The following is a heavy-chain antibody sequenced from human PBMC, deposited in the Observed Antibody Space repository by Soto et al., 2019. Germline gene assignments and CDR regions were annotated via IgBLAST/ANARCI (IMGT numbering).Heavy chain of an antibody. CDR1: GYTFTSYY. CDR3: ARDSGVAAAGLWFDH. CDR2: INPSGGST. D-gene: IGHD6-13*01. Sequence: SVKVSCKASGYTFTSYYMHWVRQAPGQGLEWMGIINPSGGSTSYAQKFQGRVTMTRDTSTSTVYMELSSLRSEDTAVYYCARDSGVAAAGLWFDHWGHGTLVTVSS. J-gene: IGHJ5*02. V-gene: IGHV1-46*01.